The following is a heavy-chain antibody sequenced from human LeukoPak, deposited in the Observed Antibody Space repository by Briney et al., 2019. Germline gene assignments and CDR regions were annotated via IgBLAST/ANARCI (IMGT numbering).Heavy chain of an antibody. CDR2: IWYDGSKT. V-gene: IGHV3-33*01. D-gene: IGHD4-11*01. J-gene: IGHJ6*02. CDR3: ARSNAMTSNYYYGMDV. Sequence: GGSLRLSCAASGFTFRSHGMQWVRQAPGKGLEWVAVIWYDGSKTYYADSVKGRFTISRDNSKNTLYLQMSSLRAEDTAVYYCARSNAMTSNYYYGMDVWGQGTTVTVSS. CDR1: GFTFRSHG.